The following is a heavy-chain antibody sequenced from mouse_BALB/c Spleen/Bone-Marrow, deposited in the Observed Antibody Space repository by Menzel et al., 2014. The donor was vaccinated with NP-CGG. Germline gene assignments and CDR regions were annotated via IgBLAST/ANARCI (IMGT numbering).Heavy chain of an antibody. D-gene: IGHD2-1*01. CDR1: GFTFSSYT. J-gene: IGHJ4*01. CDR2: ISSGGSYT. CDR3: TRDGKGNYDYAMDY. Sequence: EVKLMESGGGLVKPGGSLKLSCAASGFTFSSYTMSWVRQTPEKRLEWVATISSGGSYTYYPDSAKGRFTISRDNAKNTLYLQMSSLKSEDTAMYYCTRDGKGNYDYAMDYWGQGTSVTVSS. V-gene: IGHV5-6-4*01.